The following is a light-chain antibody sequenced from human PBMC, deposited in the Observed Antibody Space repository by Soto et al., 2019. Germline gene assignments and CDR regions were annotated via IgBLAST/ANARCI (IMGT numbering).Light chain of an antibody. CDR2: EVT. J-gene: IGLJ1*01. Sequence: QSALIQPPSASGSPGQSVAISCTGTSSDEGAYNYVSWYQLHPGKAPKLIISEVTKRPSGVPDRFSGSKSANTASLTVSGLQADDEADYHCSSYTGNADILYVFGSGTKLTVL. CDR3: SSYTGNADILYV. CDR1: SSDEGAYNY. V-gene: IGLV2-8*01.